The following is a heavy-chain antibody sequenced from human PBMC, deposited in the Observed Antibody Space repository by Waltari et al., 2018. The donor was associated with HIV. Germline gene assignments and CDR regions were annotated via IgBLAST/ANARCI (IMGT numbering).Heavy chain of an antibody. Sequence: QVQLQESGPGLVQTLETLSLTCAVSGSSITSGYYLAWIRQSPGKGLEWIATIHYNGRADYNPSLGGRVLVSLDPSKNQFSLKMRYVTAADTAIYYCARDWGVTTGPFDFWGQGTQVTVSS. CDR1: GSSITSGYY. CDR2: IHYNGRA. CDR3: ARDWGVTTGPFDF. V-gene: IGHV4-38-2*02. J-gene: IGHJ4*02. D-gene: IGHD4-4*01.